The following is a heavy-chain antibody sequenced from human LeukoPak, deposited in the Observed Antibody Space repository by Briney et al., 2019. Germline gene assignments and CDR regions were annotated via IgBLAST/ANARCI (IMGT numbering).Heavy chain of an antibody. CDR3: ARLAPDYADYWFDP. V-gene: IGHV5-51*01. D-gene: IGHD4-17*01. CDR2: IYPTDSIT. J-gene: IGHJ5*02. Sequence: GESLKISCKTSGYDFSTKWIGWVRQMPGKGLEWMGIIYPTDSITRYSPSFRGQVTISVDTSISTAYLHWSSLKASDTAIYYCARLAPDYADYWFDPWGQGTLVIVSS. CDR1: GYDFSTKW.